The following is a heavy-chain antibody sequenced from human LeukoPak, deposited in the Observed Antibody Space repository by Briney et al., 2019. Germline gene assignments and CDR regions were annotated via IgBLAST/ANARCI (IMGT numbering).Heavy chain of an antibody. CDR3: ATTHHYYDSSGFYYSSDAFDI. CDR1: GFTFSSYT. D-gene: IGHD3-22*01. Sequence: PGGSLRLSCAASGFTFSSYTMNWVRQAPGKGLEWVSSISSTSGYTYYADSVKGRFTNSRDNAKRSLELHMGSLRVEDTAVYYCATTHHYYDSSGFYYSSDAFDIWGQGTMVTVSS. J-gene: IGHJ3*02. CDR2: ISSTSGYT. V-gene: IGHV3-21*01.